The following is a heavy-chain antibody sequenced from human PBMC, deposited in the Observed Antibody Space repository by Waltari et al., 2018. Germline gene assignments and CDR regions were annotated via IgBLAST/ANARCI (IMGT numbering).Heavy chain of an antibody. Sequence: QVQLQESGPRLGKPSETLSLSCAVSGYSISSGWYWVWRRHLPGKGLEWIGSLYGTAASTTSPNHQRRVTRPPATSTLKFYGHLNSVTTADTSPYYCTRRTMTENAGGVASDVWGKGILVTVS. D-gene: IGHD2-15*01. CDR2: LYGTAAS. V-gene: IGHV4-38-2*01. J-gene: IGHJ3*01. CDR3: TRRTMTENAGGVASDV. CDR1: GYSISSGWY.